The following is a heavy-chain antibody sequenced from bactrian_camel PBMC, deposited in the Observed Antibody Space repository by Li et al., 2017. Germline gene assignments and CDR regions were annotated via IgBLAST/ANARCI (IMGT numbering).Heavy chain of an antibody. CDR1: EYDVTISC. Sequence: HVQLVESGGGSVQAGGSLRLSCSLSEYDVTISCMGWFRLAPGREREGVAGIYTGGGSTYYADSVKGRFTISQDNAKNTLYLQMHGLKPEDTAMYYCAADFCPSDESDYTDYGPRDFPVGTRG. V-gene: IGHV3S54*01. J-gene: IGHJ3*01. D-gene: IGHD4*01. CDR2: IYTGGGST.